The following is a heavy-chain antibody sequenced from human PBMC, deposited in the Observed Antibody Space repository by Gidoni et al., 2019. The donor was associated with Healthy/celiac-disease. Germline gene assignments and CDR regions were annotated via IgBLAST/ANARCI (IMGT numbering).Heavy chain of an antibody. CDR2: IIPIFGTA. Sequence: QVQLVQSGAEVKKPGSSVKVSCKASGGTFSSYAISWVRQAPGQGLEWMGGIIPIFGTANYAQKFQGRVTITADKSTSTAYMELSSLRSEDTAVYYCASSDYDILTGYLSEKFDPWGQGTLVTVSS. V-gene: IGHV1-69*06. J-gene: IGHJ5*02. D-gene: IGHD3-9*01. CDR1: GGTFSSYA. CDR3: ASSDYDILTGYLSEKFDP.